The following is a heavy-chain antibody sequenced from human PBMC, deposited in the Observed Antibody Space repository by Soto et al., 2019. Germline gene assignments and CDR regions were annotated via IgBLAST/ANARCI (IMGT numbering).Heavy chain of an antibody. V-gene: IGHV4-30-4*01. Sequence: QVQLQESGPGLVKPSQTLSLMCTVSGAPISGGDYHWNWIRQAPGKGLEWIGYIFPSGATHYNSALRSRISMSVGPSKSQFSLKLTSVTAADTAVYFCARGSAAKRYFDLWGRGTLVTVSS. J-gene: IGHJ2*01. CDR2: IFPSGAT. CDR3: ARGSAAKRYFDL. CDR1: GAPISGGDYH. D-gene: IGHD5-18*01.